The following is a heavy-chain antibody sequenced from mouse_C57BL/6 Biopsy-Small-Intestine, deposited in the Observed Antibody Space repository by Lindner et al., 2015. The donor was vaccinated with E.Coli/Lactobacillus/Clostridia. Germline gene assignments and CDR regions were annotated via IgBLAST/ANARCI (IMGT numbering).Heavy chain of an antibody. CDR2: ISSGSSTI. D-gene: IGHD2-3*01. CDR3: ARAGLLLDY. J-gene: IGHJ2*01. V-gene: IGHV5-17*01. Sequence: VQLQESGGGLVQPGGSLSLSCAASGFTFSDYGMHWVRQAPEKGLEWVAYISSGSSTIYYADTVKGRFTISRDNAKNTLFLQMTSLRSEDTAMYYCARAGLLLDYWGQGTTLTVSS. CDR1: GFTFSDYG.